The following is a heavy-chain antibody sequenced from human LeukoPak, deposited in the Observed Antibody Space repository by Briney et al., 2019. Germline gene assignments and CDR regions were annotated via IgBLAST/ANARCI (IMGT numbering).Heavy chain of an antibody. V-gene: IGHV1-2*02. CDR2: VNPNNSGK. Sequence: ASVKVSCKASGYTFTGYYIQWVRQAPGQGLEWMGWVNPNNSGKNYARKFHGRVTLTRDMSVSTAYMELSRLISDDTALYSGARVNVAVVRGDNWFDPWGQGTLVTVSS. CDR3: ARVNVAVVRGDNWFDP. CDR1: GYTFTGYY. D-gene: IGHD2-15*01. J-gene: IGHJ5*02.